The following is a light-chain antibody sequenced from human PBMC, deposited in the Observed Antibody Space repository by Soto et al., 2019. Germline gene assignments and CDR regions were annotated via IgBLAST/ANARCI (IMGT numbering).Light chain of an antibody. CDR1: QSVSSN. V-gene: IGKV3D-20*02. CDR3: QQRSNWPSIT. CDR2: GAS. Sequence: EIVMTQSPATLSVSPGERATLSCRASQSVSSNLAWYQQKPGQAPRLLIYGASSRATGIPDRFSGSGSGTDFTLSIRRLEPEDFAVYYCQQRSNWPSITFGQGTRMEIK. J-gene: IGKJ5*01.